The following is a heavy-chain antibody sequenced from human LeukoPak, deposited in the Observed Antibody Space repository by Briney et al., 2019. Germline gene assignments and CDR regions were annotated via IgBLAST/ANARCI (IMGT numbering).Heavy chain of an antibody. J-gene: IGHJ4*02. V-gene: IGHV3-21*01. CDR3: ASFDSSGYYVDY. Sequence: GGSLRLSCAASGFTFSRHWISWVRQAPGKGLEWVSSISSSSSYIYYADSVKGRFTISRDNAKNSLYLQMNSLRAEDTAVYYCASFDSSGYYVDYWGQGTLVTVSS. D-gene: IGHD3-22*01. CDR2: ISSSSSYI. CDR1: GFTFSRHW.